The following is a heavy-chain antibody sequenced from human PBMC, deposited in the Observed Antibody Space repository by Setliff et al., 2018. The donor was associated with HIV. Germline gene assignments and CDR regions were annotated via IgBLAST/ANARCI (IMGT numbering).Heavy chain of an antibody. J-gene: IGHJ6*02. D-gene: IGHD2-21*02. CDR2: IDYSGTV. Sequence: SQTLSLTRSVYGRSLGSNDSSWVRQPPEQGLEWIGSIDYSGTVNYNRSLEGRVTISLESAKNEISLKVAFLKAADRAVYYCAGENESTNGGLLYDYFYYGMDVWGQGTPVTVSS. V-gene: IGHV4-59*01. CDR3: AGENESTNGGLLYDYFYYGMDV. CDR1: GRSLGSND.